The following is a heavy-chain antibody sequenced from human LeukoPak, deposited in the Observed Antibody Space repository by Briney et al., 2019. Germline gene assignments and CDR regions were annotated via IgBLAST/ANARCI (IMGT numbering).Heavy chain of an antibody. CDR3: ARDDYGDYFDY. D-gene: IGHD4-17*01. CDR1: GFTFSSYA. J-gene: IGHJ4*02. V-gene: IGHV3-7*01. CDR2: IKQDGSEK. Sequence: PGRSLRLSCAASGFTFSSYAMHWVRQAPGKGLEWVANIKQDGSEKYYVDSVKGRFTISRDNAKNSLYLQMNSLRAEDTAVYYCARDDYGDYFDYWGQGTLVTVSS.